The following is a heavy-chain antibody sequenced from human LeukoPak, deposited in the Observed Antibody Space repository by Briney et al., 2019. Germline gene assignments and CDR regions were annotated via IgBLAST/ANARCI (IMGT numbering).Heavy chain of an antibody. CDR2: IKTDGSEK. CDR3: ARLVAAADSSDY. V-gene: IGHV3-7*01. D-gene: IGHD6-13*01. CDR1: GFTFSNYW. J-gene: IGHJ4*02. Sequence: GGSLRLSCEGSGFTFSNYWMTWARQAPGKGLEWVANIKTDGSEKYYADSVRGRFTISRDNGKNSLYLQMDSLRAEDTAVYYCARLVAAADSSDYWGQGTLVTVSS.